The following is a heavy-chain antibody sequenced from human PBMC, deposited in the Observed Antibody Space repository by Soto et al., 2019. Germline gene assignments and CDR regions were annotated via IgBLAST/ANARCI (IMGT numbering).Heavy chain of an antibody. CDR1: GFTFSSYS. J-gene: IGHJ3*02. Sequence: GGSLRLSCAASGFTFSSYSMNWVRQAPGKGLEWVSYISSSSSTIYYADSVKGRFTISRDNAKNSLYLQMNSLRDEDTAVYYCARDGEYCGGDCFLPIDAFDIWGQGTMVTVSS. V-gene: IGHV3-48*02. CDR3: ARDGEYCGGDCFLPIDAFDI. D-gene: IGHD2-21*02. CDR2: ISSSSSTI.